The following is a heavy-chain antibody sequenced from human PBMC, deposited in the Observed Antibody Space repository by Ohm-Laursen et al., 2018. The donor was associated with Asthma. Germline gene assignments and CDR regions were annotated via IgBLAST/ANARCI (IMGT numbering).Heavy chain of an antibody. J-gene: IGHJ3*02. CDR3: TRPILGIYDAFDI. CDR2: IRSKAYGGTT. CDR1: GFTFGDYA. V-gene: IGHV3-49*03. Sequence: SLRLSCTASGFTFGDYAMSWFRQAPGKGLEWVGFIRSKAYGGTTEYAASVKGRFTISRGDSKSIAYLQMNSLKTEDTAVYYCTRPILGIYDAFDIWGQGTLVTVSS. D-gene: IGHD7-27*01.